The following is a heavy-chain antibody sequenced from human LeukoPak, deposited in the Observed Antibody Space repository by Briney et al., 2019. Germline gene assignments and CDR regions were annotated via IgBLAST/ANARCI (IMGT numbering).Heavy chain of an antibody. V-gene: IGHV3-53*01. CDR2: MYTGGTT. D-gene: IGHD3-16*01. CDR3: AKDEATSGGGLAS. CDR1: GFTVSGTH. J-gene: IGHJ5*01. Sequence: GGSLRLSCSASGFTVSGTHMSWVRQAPGKGLGWVSAMYTGGTTYYADSATGRFTVSRDTSRNTLFLHMNSLRAEDTAVYYCAKDEATSGGGLASWGQGTLVIVSS.